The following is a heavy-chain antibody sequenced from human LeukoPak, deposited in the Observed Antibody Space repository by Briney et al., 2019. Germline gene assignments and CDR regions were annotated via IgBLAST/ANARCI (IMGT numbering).Heavy chain of an antibody. CDR3: ARDLIAARPPDYYYYYYMDV. CDR2: INPNSGGT. V-gene: IGHV1-2*02. Sequence: GASVKVSCKASGYTFTGYYMHWVRQAPGQGLEWMGWINPNSGGTNYAQKFQGRVTMTRDTSISTAYMELSRLRSDDTAVYYCARDLIAARPPDYYYYYYMDVWGKGTTVTVSS. CDR1: GYTFTGYY. J-gene: IGHJ6*03. D-gene: IGHD6-6*01.